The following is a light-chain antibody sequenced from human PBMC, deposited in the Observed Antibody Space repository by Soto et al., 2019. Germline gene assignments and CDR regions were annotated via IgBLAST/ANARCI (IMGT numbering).Light chain of an antibody. CDR2: AAS. V-gene: IGKV1-9*01. Sequence: DIQMTQSPSSLSASVGDRVTITCRASQGISSYLAWYQQKPGKAPKLLIYAASTLQSGVPSRFSGSGSGTEFTLTISSLQPEDFATYYCQQLNSYPLTFGGGIKVDIK. CDR3: QQLNSYPLT. J-gene: IGKJ4*01. CDR1: QGISSY.